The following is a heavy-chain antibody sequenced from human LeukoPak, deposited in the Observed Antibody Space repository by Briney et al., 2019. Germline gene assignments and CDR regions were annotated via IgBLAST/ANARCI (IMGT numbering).Heavy chain of an antibody. Sequence: GGSLRLSCAASGFNFISYSMSWVRQAPGKGLEWVSVIRGSGVSTYYADSVKGRFTISRDNAKNSLYLQMNSLRAGDTAVYYCARDRWGYGMDVWGQGTRVIVSS. CDR2: IRGSGVST. V-gene: IGHV3-23*01. D-gene: IGHD3-16*01. CDR3: ARDRWGYGMDV. CDR1: GFNFISYS. J-gene: IGHJ6*02.